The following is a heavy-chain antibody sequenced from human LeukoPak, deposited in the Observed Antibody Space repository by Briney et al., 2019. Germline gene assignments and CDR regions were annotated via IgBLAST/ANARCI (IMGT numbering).Heavy chain of an antibody. CDR2: IRYDGSNK. V-gene: IGHV3-30*02. CDR1: GFTFSSYG. D-gene: IGHD4-17*01. Sequence: PGGSLRLSCAASGFTFSSYGMHWVRQAPGKGLEWVAFIRYDGSNKYYADSVKGRFTISRDNSKNTLYLQMNSLRAEDTAVYYCARDYGDYQSYWGQGTLVTVSS. CDR3: ARDYGDYQSY. J-gene: IGHJ4*02.